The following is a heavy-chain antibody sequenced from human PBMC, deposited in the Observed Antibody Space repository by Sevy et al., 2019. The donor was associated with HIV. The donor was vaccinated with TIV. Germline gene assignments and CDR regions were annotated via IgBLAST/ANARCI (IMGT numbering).Heavy chain of an antibody. CDR3: ARDLGDGYNFYCCYGMDV. V-gene: IGHV3-21*01. CDR2: ISISSSYI. D-gene: IGHD5-12*01. J-gene: IGHJ6*02. Sequence: GGSLRLSCAASGFTFSSYSMNWVRQAPGKGLEWVSSISISSSYIYYADSVKGRFTISRDNAKNSLYLQMNSLRAEDTAVYYGARDLGDGYNFYCCYGMDVWGQGTTVTVSS. CDR1: GFTFSSYS.